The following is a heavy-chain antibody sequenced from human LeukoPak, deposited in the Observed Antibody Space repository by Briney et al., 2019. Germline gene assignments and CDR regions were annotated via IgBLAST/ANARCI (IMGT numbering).Heavy chain of an antibody. J-gene: IGHJ4*02. Sequence: GRSLRLSCAASGFTFDDYAMHWVRQAPGKGLEWVSGMSWNSGSIGYADSVKGRFTISRDNAKNSLYLQMNSLRAEGTALYYCAKDQGVMFEYYFDYWGQGTLVTVSS. D-gene: IGHD3-10*02. CDR3: AKDQGVMFEYYFDY. CDR1: GFTFDDYA. V-gene: IGHV3-9*01. CDR2: MSWNSGSI.